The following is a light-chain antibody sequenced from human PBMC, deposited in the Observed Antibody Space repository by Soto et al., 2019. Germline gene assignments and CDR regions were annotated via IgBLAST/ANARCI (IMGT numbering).Light chain of an antibody. CDR1: QSVSSSY. Sequence: EIVLTQSPGTLSLSPGERATLSCRASQSVSSSYLAWYQQKPGQAPRLLIYGASTRATTIPARFSGSGSGTEFTLTISGLQSEDSAVYYCQQYKNWPPYTFGQGTKLEIK. J-gene: IGKJ2*01. CDR3: QQYKNWPPYT. CDR2: GAS. V-gene: IGKV3-15*01.